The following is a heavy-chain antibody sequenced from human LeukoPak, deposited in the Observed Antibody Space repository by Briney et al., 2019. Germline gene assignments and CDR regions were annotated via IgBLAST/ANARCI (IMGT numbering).Heavy chain of an antibody. CDR1: GFIFSSYS. Sequence: PGGSLRLSCAASGFIFSSYSMNWVRQAPGKGLEWVSSIRSTGDSTFYADSVKGRFTISRDNSKNTVYLLMNSLRTEDTAVYYCGRSRRINASLYYYMDVWGKGTTVTVSS. CDR3: GRSRRINASLYYYMDV. V-gene: IGHV3-23*01. D-gene: IGHD2-15*01. J-gene: IGHJ6*03. CDR2: IRSTGDST.